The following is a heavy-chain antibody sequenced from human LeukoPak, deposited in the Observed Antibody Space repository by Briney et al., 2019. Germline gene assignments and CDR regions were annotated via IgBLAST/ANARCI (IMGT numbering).Heavy chain of an antibody. D-gene: IGHD2-21*02. J-gene: IGHJ4*02. CDR3: AKDKREGGDLDYYFDY. CDR2: ISYDESNK. V-gene: IGHV3-30*18. CDR1: GFTFSSYG. Sequence: GRSLRLSCAASGFTFSSYGMHWVRQAPGKGLEWVAVISYDESNKYYADSVKGRFTISRDNSKNTLYLQMNSLRAEDTAVYYCAKDKREGGDLDYYFDYWGQGTLVTVSS.